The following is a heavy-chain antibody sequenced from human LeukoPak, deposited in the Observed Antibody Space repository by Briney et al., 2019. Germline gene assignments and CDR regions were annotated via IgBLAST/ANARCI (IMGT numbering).Heavy chain of an antibody. CDR3: ARGWIGPLVRLQLFDY. J-gene: IGHJ4*02. CDR2: ISSSSSTI. CDR1: GFTFTTYS. D-gene: IGHD1-1*01. V-gene: IGHV3-48*01. Sequence: GGSLRLSCAASGFTFTTYSMNWVRQASGKGLEWVSYISSSSSTIYYADSVKGRFTISRDNAKNSLDLQMNSLRAEDTAVYYCARGWIGPLVRLQLFDYWGQGTLVTVSS.